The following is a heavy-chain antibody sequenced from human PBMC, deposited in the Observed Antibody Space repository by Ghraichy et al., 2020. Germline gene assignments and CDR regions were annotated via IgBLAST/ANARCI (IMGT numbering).Heavy chain of an antibody. Sequence: LSLTCAASGFSFSNYGMNWVRQAPGKGLEWVSSISSSSSYIYHADSVKGRFTVSRDNAKNSLYLQMNSLRADDTAVYYCARDDYTRDDSFFDYWGQGTLVTVSS. CDR2: ISSSSSYI. J-gene: IGHJ4*02. V-gene: IGHV3-21*01. D-gene: IGHD4-11*01. CDR1: GFSFSNYG. CDR3: ARDDYTRDDSFFDY.